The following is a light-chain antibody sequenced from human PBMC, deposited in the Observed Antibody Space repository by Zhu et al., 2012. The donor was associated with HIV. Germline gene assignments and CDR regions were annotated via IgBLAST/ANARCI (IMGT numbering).Light chain of an antibody. V-gene: IGKV3D-15*01. CDR3: QQYDNWPLT. CDR2: ASS. J-gene: IGKJ4*01. CDR1: QSVSSN. Sequence: EIVMMQSPATLSVSPGERATLSCRASQSVSSNLAWYQQKPGQAPRLLIYASSTRATDIPDRLSGSGSGTEFTLTISSLQSEDFAVYYCQQYDNWPLTFGGGTKVEIK.